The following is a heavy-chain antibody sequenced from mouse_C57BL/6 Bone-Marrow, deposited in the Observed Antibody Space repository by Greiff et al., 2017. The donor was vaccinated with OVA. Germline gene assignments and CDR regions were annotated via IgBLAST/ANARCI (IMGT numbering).Heavy chain of an antibody. J-gene: IGHJ2*01. D-gene: IGHD4-1*01. CDR1: GYTFTNYW. V-gene: IGHV1-63*01. Sequence: QVQLKQSGAELVRPGTSVKMSCKASGYTFTNYWIGWAKQRPGHGLEWIGDIYPGGGYTNYNEKYKGKATLTADKSSSTAYMQFSSLTSEDSAIYYCARWDLANWYLDYWGQGTTLTVSS. CDR2: IYPGGGYT. CDR3: ARWDLANWYLDY.